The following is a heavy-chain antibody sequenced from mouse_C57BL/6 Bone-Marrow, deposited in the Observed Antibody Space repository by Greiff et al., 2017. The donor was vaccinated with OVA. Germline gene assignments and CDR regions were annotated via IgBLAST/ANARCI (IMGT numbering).Heavy chain of an antibody. CDR1: GYAFTNYL. CDR3: ARGGLRLPSWFAY. V-gene: IGHV1-54*01. J-gene: IGHJ3*01. Sequence: QVQLQQSGAELVRPGTSVKVSCKASGYAFTNYLIEWVKQRPGQGLEWIGVINPGSGGTNYNEKFKGKATLTADKSSSTAYMQLSSLTSEDSAVYFGARGGLRLPSWFAYWGQGTLVTVSA. CDR2: INPGSGGT. D-gene: IGHD3-2*02.